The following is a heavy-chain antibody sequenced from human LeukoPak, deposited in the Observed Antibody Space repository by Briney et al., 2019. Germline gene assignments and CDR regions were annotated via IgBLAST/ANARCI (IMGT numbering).Heavy chain of an antibody. CDR1: GGSFSGYY. D-gene: IGHD2-2*02. J-gene: IGHJ3*02. Sequence: SETLSLTCAVYGGSFSGYYWSWIRQPPGKGLEWIGSIYYSGSTYYNPSLKSRVTISVDTSKNQFSLKLSSVTAADTAVYYCARHWKDCSSTSCYSAAFDIWGQGTMVTVSS. V-gene: IGHV4-34*01. CDR3: ARHWKDCSSTSCYSAAFDI. CDR2: IYYSGST.